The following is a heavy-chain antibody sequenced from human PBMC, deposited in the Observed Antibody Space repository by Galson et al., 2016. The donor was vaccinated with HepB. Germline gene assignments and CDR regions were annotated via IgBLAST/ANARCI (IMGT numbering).Heavy chain of an antibody. J-gene: IGHJ4*02. CDR1: GFTFDNYA. Sequence: SLRLSCAASGFTFDNYAMHWVRQAPGKGLEWVAIISYDAGNKYYADSVKGRFTISRDNSKNTLNLQMNSLRPEDTAIYYCAGDTVSSGYYGLFDHWGQGTLVTVAS. D-gene: IGHD3-22*01. V-gene: IGHV3-30*04. CDR3: AGDTVSSGYYGLFDH. CDR2: ISYDAGNK.